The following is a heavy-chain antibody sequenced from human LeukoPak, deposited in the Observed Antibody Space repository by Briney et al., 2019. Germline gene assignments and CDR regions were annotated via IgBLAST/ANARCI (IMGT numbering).Heavy chain of an antibody. CDR3: ARAVGATTYWGFDY. CDR2: IYYSGST. CDR1: GGSISSSSSY. V-gene: IGHV4-39*07. D-gene: IGHD1-26*01. Sequence: SETLSLTCTVSGGSISSSSSYWGWIRQPPGKGLKWIGSIYYSGSTYYNPSLKSRVTISVDTSKNQFSLKLSSVTAADTAVYYCARAVGATTYWGFDYWGRGTRVTVSS. J-gene: IGHJ4*02.